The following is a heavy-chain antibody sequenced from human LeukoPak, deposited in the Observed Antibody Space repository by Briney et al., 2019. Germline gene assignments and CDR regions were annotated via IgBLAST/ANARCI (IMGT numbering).Heavy chain of an antibody. Sequence: SETLSLTCTVSGGSISSGSYYWSWIRQPAGKGLEWIGRIYTSGSTNYNPSLRSRVNISVDTSKNQFSLKLSSVTAADTAVYYCARVGGAGYYYYMDVWGKGTTVTDSS. CDR1: GGSISSGSYY. CDR2: IYTSGST. CDR3: ARVGGAGYYYYMDV. D-gene: IGHD2-21*01. V-gene: IGHV4-61*02. J-gene: IGHJ6*03.